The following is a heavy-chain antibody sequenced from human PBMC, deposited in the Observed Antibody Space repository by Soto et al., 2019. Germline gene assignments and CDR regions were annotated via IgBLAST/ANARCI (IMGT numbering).Heavy chain of an antibody. J-gene: IGHJ4*02. V-gene: IGHV4-31*03. CDR3: ARQSNGSDTGYFDF. Sequence: KASETLSLTCTVSTASINSGGHYWSWVRQHPGKGLEWIGYIYYSGSTYYNPSLMSRVSISIDTSKNQFSLKLSSVTAADTAVYYCARQSNGSDTGYFDFWGQGTLVTVSS. D-gene: IGHD1-26*01. CDR1: TASINSGGHY. CDR2: IYYSGST.